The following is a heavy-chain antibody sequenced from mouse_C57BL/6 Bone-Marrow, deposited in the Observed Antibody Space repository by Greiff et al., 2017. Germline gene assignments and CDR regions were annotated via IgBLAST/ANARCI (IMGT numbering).Heavy chain of an antibody. Sequence: QVQLKESGAELARPGASVKLSCKASGYTFTSYGISWVKQRTGQGLEWIGEIYPRSGNTYYNEKFKGKATLTADKSSSTAYMELRSLTSEDSAVYFCAREGHSNYPYWGQGTTLTVSS. V-gene: IGHV1-81*01. J-gene: IGHJ2*01. CDR3: AREGHSNYPY. CDR1: GYTFTSYG. D-gene: IGHD2-5*01. CDR2: IYPRSGNT.